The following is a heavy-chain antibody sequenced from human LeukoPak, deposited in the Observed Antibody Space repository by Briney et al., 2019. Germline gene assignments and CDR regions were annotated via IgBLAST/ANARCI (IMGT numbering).Heavy chain of an antibody. D-gene: IGHD3-10*01. CDR3: ARDVSPVVRASPMGY. CDR1: GFTFSSYE. CDR2: ITSSGNII. J-gene: IGHJ4*02. V-gene: IGHV3-48*03. Sequence: GGSLRLSCAASGFTFSSYEMNWVRQAPGQGLEWVSYITSSGNIIYYADSVKGRFTISSDTSKNTLYLQMNSLRAEDTAVYYCARDVSPVVRASPMGYWGQGTLVTVSS.